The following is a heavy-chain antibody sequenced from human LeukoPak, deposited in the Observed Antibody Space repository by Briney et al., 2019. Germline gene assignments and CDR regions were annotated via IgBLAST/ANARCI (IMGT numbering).Heavy chain of an antibody. CDR1: GFTFSSYG. D-gene: IGHD6-13*01. CDR2: ISYDGSNK. Sequence: EGSLRLSCAASGFTFSSYGMHWVRQAPGKGLEWVAVISYDGSNKYYADSVKGRFTISRDNSKNTLYLQMNSLRAEDTAVYYCAKEAHRYRSGYSSSWFDYWGQGTLVTVSS. V-gene: IGHV3-30*18. J-gene: IGHJ4*02. CDR3: AKEAHRYRSGYSSSWFDY.